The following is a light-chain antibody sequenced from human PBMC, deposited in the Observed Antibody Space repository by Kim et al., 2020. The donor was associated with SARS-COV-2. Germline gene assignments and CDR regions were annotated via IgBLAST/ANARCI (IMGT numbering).Light chain of an antibody. J-gene: IGLJ3*02. V-gene: IGLV3-19*01. CDR1: SLRPSY. CDR2: YKD. CDR3: NSRDSSGNHWV. Sequence: ALGQTVRITCQGDSLRPSYASWYQQKPGQAPILVIYYKDNRPSGIPDRFSGSSSGNTASLTIAGAQAEDEADYYCNSRDSSGNHWVFGGGTQLTVL.